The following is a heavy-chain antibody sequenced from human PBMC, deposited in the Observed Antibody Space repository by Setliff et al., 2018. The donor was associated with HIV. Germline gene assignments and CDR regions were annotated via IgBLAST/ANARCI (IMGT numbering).Heavy chain of an antibody. Sequence: ASVKVSCKASGYAFTSYAMHWVRQAPGQRLEWMGWINAGNGDTRYSQQFQDRVTITRDTSASTAYMELSSLRSEDTAVYYCARVSRGGWQQLARWDYYYMDVWGKGTTVTVSS. CDR1: GYAFTSYA. V-gene: IGHV1-3*01. CDR3: ARVSRGGWQQLARWDYYYMDV. D-gene: IGHD6-13*01. J-gene: IGHJ6*03. CDR2: INAGNGDT.